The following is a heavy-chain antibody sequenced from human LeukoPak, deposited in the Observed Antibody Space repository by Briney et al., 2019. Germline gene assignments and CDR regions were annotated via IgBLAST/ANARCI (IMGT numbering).Heavy chain of an antibody. D-gene: IGHD6-13*01. J-gene: IGHJ4*02. CDR1: GDSFRSSTYY. Sequence: SETLSLTCTVSGDSFRSSTYYWGWIRQPPGRGLEWIGSLYYSGSTYNNPSLKSRVTISVDTSKNQFSLKLSSVTAADTAVYYCARAAAAACFDYWGQGTLVTVSS. CDR3: ARAAAAACFDY. CDR2: LYYSGST. V-gene: IGHV4-39*07.